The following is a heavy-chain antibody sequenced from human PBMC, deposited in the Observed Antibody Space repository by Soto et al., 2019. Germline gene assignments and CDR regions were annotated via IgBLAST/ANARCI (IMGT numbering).Heavy chain of an antibody. CDR1: GFTFSSYA. CDR3: AREWVAAAGFYYYGMDV. D-gene: IGHD6-13*01. CDR2: ISYDGSNK. Sequence: SLRLSCAASGFTFSSYAMHWVRQAPGKGLEWVAVISYDGSNKYYADSVKGRFTISRDNSKNTLYLQMNSLRAEDTAVYYCAREWVAAAGFYYYGMDVWGQGTTVTVSS. J-gene: IGHJ6*02. V-gene: IGHV3-30-3*01.